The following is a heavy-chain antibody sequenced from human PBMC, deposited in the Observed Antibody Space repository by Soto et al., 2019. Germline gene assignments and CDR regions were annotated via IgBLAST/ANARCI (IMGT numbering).Heavy chain of an antibody. D-gene: IGHD3-10*01. CDR3: ARLVYDTRLNYMYFDF. V-gene: IGHV4-4*02. CDR2: IFHDGTA. J-gene: IGHJ4*02. CDR1: GVSLTSGNW. Sequence: SETLSLTCAVSGVSLTSGNWWTWVRQSPQRGLEYIGEIFHDGTANYYPSFERRVAMSVDTSRNQFSLKLTSVTAADTAVYFCARLVYDTRLNYMYFDFWGPGTLVT.